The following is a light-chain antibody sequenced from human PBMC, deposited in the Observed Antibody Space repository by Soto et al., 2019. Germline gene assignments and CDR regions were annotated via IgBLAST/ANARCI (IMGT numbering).Light chain of an antibody. V-gene: IGLV1-47*02. CDR1: DSNVGINF. CDR3: AAWDDSLSGVV. Sequence: QSVLTQPPSASATPGQRVTISCSGSDSNVGINFVYWYQQLPGTAPKLLLYTNDQQPSGVPDRFSGSKSGTSASLAISGLRSEDEADYYCAAWDDSLSGVVFGGGTKLTVL. J-gene: IGLJ2*01. CDR2: TND.